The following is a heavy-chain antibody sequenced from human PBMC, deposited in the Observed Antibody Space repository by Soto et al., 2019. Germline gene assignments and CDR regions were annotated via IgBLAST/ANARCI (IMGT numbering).Heavy chain of an antibody. CDR2: ISGGGDAT. J-gene: IGHJ2*01. D-gene: IGHD2-2*01. CDR3: ARELQGSTSCTNYWYYDC. V-gene: IGHV3-23*01. Sequence: EVQLLESGGGLVQPGGSLRLSCAGSGFTFINYAMNWVRQAPGKGLEWVSSISGGGDATFFADSVRGRFTISRDNSKKTVNLQMNSRGVDDTAVYYCARELQGSTSCTNYWYYDCWGRGTLVTVSS. CDR1: GFTFINYA.